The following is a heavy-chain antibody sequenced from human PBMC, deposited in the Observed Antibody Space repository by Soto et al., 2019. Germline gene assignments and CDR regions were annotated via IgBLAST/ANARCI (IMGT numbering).Heavy chain of an antibody. J-gene: IGHJ4*02. CDR3: ARGGTHDYGGNSIGY. CDR2: INPSGGST. V-gene: IGHV1-46*01. D-gene: IGHD4-17*01. CDR1: GYTFTSYY. Sequence: ASVKVPCKASGYTFTSYYMHWVRQAPGQGLEWMGIINPSGGSTSYAQKFQGRVTMTRDTSTSTVYMELSSLRSEDTAVYYCARGGTHDYGGNSIGYWGQGTLVTVSS.